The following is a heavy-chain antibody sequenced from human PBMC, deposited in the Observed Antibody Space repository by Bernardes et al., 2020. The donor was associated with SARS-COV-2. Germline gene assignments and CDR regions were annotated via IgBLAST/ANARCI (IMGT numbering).Heavy chain of an antibody. Sequence: ASVKVSCKASGYTFSDYGISWVRLAPGQGLEWMGWISPYSGNTNYAQKFQGRVTMTTDTSTNTAYLELRSLRADDAAVYYCARDVGGTDWRFGFDVWGPGTMVHVSS. J-gene: IGHJ3*01. CDR3: ARDVGGTDWRFGFDV. CDR1: GYTFSDYG. V-gene: IGHV1-18*01. CDR2: ISPYSGNT. D-gene: IGHD3-9*01.